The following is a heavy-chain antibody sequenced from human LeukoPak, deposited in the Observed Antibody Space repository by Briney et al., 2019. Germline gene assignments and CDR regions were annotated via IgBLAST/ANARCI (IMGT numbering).Heavy chain of an antibody. J-gene: IGHJ4*02. Sequence: GGSLRLSCAASGFTFSSSSMNWVRQAPGKGLEWVSSISSGIIYIYYADPLKGRFTVSRDNAKNSLYLQMNSLRAEDTAVYYCASERYNWNYAFDYWGQGILVTVSS. CDR1: GFTFSSSS. CDR2: ISSGIIYI. D-gene: IGHD1-7*01. V-gene: IGHV3-21*01. CDR3: ASERYNWNYAFDY.